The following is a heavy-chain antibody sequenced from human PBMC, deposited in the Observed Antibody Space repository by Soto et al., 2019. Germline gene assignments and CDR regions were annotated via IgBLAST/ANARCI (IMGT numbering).Heavy chain of an antibody. CDR2: ISYDGSNK. Sequence: QVRLVESGGGVVQPGRSLRLSCAASGFTFSTYGMHWVRQAPGKGLEWVAVISYDGSNKYYADSVKGRFTISRDTSKNTLDLQMNSLRAEDTAVYYCAKDLDGGPDYWGQGTLVTVSS. V-gene: IGHV3-30*18. D-gene: IGHD3-16*01. CDR3: AKDLDGGPDY. CDR1: GFTFSTYG. J-gene: IGHJ4*02.